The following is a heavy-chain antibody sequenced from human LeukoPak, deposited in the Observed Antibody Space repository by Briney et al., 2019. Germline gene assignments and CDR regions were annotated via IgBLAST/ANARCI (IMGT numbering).Heavy chain of an antibody. CDR2: IIPILGIA. D-gene: IGHD1-26*01. CDR3: ARALNSGSYPHGDDY. V-gene: IGHV1-69*04. CDR1: GGTFSSYA. J-gene: IGHJ4*02. Sequence: ASVKVSCKASGGTFSSYAISWVRQAPGQGLEWMGRIIPILGIANYAQKFQGRVTITADKSTSTAYMELSSLRSEDTAVYYCARALNSGSYPHGDDYWGQGTLVTVSS.